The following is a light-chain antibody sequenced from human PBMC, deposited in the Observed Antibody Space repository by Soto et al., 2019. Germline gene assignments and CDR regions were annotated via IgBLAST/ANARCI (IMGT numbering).Light chain of an antibody. J-gene: IGKJ2*01. CDR1: QGISNY. CDR2: GAS. V-gene: IGKV1-33*01. Sequence: DIQMTQSPSSLSASVGDRVTITCQASQGISNYLNWYQQKPGKDPKLLIYGASNLETGVTSRFSGSGSGTDLTFAISSLQPEDTATYFCQQYDGLPYTFGQGTKLEI. CDR3: QQYDGLPYT.